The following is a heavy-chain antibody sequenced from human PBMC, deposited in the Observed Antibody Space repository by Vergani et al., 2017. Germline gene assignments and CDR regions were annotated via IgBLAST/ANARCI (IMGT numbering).Heavy chain of an antibody. CDR1: GFTFSDYY. CDR3: ARDGSIAARPRYMDV. D-gene: IGHD6-6*01. Sequence: QVQLVESGGGLVKPGGSLRLSCAASGFTFSDYYMSWIRQAPGKGLEWVSYISSSSSYTNYADSVKGRFTISRDNAKNSLYLQMNSLRAEDTAVYYCARDGSIAARPRYMDVWGKGTTVTVSS. CDR2: ISSSSSYT. J-gene: IGHJ6*03. V-gene: IGHV3-11*06.